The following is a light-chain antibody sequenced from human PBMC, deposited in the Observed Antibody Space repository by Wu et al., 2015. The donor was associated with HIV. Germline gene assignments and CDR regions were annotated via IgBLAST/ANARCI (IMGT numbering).Light chain of an antibody. V-gene: IGKV1-27*01. Sequence: DIQMTQSPSSLSTSVGDRVTITCRASRDISNYLAWFQQKPGKVPKLLIYAASTLQSGVPSRFSGSGSETDFTLTISSLQPEDVATYFCQRYNSAPRSFGQGTKVEIK. CDR2: AAS. CDR1: RDISNY. CDR3: QRYNSAPRS. J-gene: IGKJ1*01.